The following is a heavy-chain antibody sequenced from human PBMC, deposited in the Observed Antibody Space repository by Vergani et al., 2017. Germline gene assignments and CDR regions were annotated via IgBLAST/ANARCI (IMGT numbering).Heavy chain of an antibody. V-gene: IGHV3-9*01. CDR3: AKVMDYYGSGSYYF. CDR1: GFTFDDYA. Sequence: EVQLVESGGGLVQPGRSLRLSCAASGFTFDDYAMHWVRQAPGKGLEWVSGISWNSGSIGYADSVKGRFTISRDNAKNSLYLQMNSLRAEDTALYYCAKVMDYYGSGSYYFWGQGTLVTVSS. D-gene: IGHD3-10*01. J-gene: IGHJ4*02. CDR2: ISWNSGSI.